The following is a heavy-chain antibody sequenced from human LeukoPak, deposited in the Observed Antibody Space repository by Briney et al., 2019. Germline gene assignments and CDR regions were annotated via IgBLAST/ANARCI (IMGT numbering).Heavy chain of an antibody. CDR2: IYGKTGGV. D-gene: IGHD1-26*01. V-gene: IGHV3-9*01. CDR3: AKGRGTLLADY. CDR1: GFTFDDYA. Sequence: PGGSLRLSCAASGFTFDDYAMHWVRQAPGKGLEWVSGIYGKTGGVGYADSVKGRFTISRDISKNTLSLHMNSLRVEDTAVYYCAKGRGTLLADYWGQGTLVTVSS. J-gene: IGHJ4*02.